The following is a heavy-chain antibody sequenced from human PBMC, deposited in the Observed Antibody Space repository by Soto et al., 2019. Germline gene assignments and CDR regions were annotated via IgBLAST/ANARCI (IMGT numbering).Heavy chain of an antibody. CDR2: LIPIPGTA. CDR3: ARSQGSSTSLEIYYYYYYGMDV. Sequence: QVQLVQSEAEVKKPGSSVKVSCKASGGTFSSYAISWVRQAPGQGLEWMGGLIPIPGTANYAQKFPGRVTIPADESTSTAYMALSSLRSEDTAVYYCARSQGSSTSLEIYYYYYYGMDVWGQGTTVTVSS. CDR1: GGTFSSYA. V-gene: IGHV1-69*01. D-gene: IGHD2-2*01. J-gene: IGHJ6*02.